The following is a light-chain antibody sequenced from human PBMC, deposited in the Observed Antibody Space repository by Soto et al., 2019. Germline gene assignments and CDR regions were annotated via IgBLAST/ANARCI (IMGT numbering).Light chain of an antibody. CDR3: QQYNSWPLT. CDR1: QNVSSN. J-gene: IGKJ4*01. CDR2: GAS. Sequence: EIVMTQSPATLSVSPGERATLSCRTSQNVSSNFAWYQQKPGQAPRLLISGASTRATGIPARFSGRGSGTEFTLTISSLQSEDFAVYYCQQYNSWPLTFGGGTEVEI. V-gene: IGKV3-15*01.